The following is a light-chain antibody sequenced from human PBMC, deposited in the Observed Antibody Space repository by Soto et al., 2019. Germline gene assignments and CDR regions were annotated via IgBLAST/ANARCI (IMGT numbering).Light chain of an antibody. CDR2: GAS. CDR1: QYINTR. J-gene: IGKJ5*01. V-gene: IGKV3-15*01. Sequence: EIVLTQSPATLSSFPGDRVTLSCRASQYINTRLAWYQHRPGQAPRLLIYGASTRATGIPARFSGSGSGTEFTLTISSLQSEDFAVYYCQQRSNWPITFGQGTRLEIK. CDR3: QQRSNWPIT.